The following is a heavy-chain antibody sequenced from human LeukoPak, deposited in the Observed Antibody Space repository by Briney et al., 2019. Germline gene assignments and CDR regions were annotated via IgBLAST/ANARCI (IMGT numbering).Heavy chain of an antibody. V-gene: IGHV3-30*18. J-gene: IGHJ6*02. CDR1: GFTFSSYG. CDR3: AKDAYYYDSSGYYELDYYYYGMDV. CDR2: ISYDGSNK. Sequence: HPGGSLRLSCAASGFTFSSYGMHWVRQAPGKGLEWVAVISYDGSNKHYADSVKGRFTISRDNSKNTLYLQMNSLRAEDTAVYYCAKDAYYYDSSGYYELDYYYYGMDVWGQGTTVTVSS. D-gene: IGHD3-22*01.